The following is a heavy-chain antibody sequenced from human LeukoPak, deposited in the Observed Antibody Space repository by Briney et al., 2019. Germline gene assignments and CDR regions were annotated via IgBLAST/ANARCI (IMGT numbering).Heavy chain of an antibody. J-gene: IGHJ6*03. Sequence: ASVKVSCKASGGTFSSYAISWVRQAPGQGLEWMGGIIPIFGTANYAQKFQGRVTITTDESTSTAYMELSSLRSEDTAVYYCARGHDYGDSQEPMDVWGKGTTVTVSS. CDR2: IIPIFGTA. CDR3: ARGHDYGDSQEPMDV. D-gene: IGHD4-17*01. CDR1: GGTFSSYA. V-gene: IGHV1-69*05.